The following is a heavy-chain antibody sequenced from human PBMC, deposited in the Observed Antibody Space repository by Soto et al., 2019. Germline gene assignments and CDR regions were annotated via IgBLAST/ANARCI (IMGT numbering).Heavy chain of an antibody. CDR2: INPNSGRT. Sequence: ASVKVSCKASGYTFIGYYIHWVRQPPGQGLEWMGWINPNSGRTNYAQRFQGWLTMTRDRSISTAYMELSRLKSDDTAVYYCARVGGGLASLGYYGMDVWGQGTTVTVSS. CDR3: ARVGGGLASLGYYGMDV. CDR1: GYTFIGYY. D-gene: IGHD3-10*01. J-gene: IGHJ6*02. V-gene: IGHV1-2*04.